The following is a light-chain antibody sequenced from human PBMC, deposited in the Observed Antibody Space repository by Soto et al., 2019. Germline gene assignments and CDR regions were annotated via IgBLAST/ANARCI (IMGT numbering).Light chain of an antibody. CDR2: DAS. J-gene: IGKJ5*01. Sequence: EIVLTQSPAALSLSPGERATLSCRASQSVSSYLAWYQQKPGQAPRLLIYDASNRATGIPARFSGSGSGTDFTLTINRLEPEDFALYYCQHYHSCQRIAFGQGTLLEI. CDR3: QHYHSCQRIA. CDR1: QSVSSY. V-gene: IGKV3-11*01.